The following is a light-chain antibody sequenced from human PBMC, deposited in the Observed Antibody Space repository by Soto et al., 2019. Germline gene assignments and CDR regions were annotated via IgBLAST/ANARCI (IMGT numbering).Light chain of an antibody. V-gene: IGKV1-33*01. CDR1: QDISTY. J-gene: IGKJ4*01. CDR2: DAS. Sequence: DIQMTQSPSSLSASVGDRVTITCQASQDISTYLNWYQQKPGKAPKLLIYDASNLETGVPSKFSGSGSGTDFTFTISNLQPEDIATYYCQQYDNLPLTFGGGTKVEIK. CDR3: QQYDNLPLT.